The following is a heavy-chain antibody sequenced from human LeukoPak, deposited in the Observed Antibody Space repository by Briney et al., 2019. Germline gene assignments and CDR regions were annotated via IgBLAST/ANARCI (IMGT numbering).Heavy chain of an antibody. V-gene: IGHV3-49*04. Sequence: GGSLRLSCTASGFTFGDYAMGWVRQAPGKGLEWVGFFRSKAYGGTTEYAASVKGRFTISRDGSKSIAYLQMNSLKTEDTAVYYCTRDPIAVAGTAIDYWGQGTLVTVSS. CDR3: TRDPIAVAGTAIDY. CDR2: FRSKAYGGTT. CDR1: GFTFGDYA. D-gene: IGHD6-19*01. J-gene: IGHJ4*02.